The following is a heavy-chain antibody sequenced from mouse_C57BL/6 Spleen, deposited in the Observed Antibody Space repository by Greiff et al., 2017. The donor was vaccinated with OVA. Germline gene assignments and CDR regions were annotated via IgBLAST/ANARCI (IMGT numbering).Heavy chain of an antibody. Sequence: VQRVESGPELVKPGASVKISCKASGYAFSSSWMNWVKQRPGKGLEWIGRIYPGDGDTNYNGKFKGKATLTADKSSSTAYMQLSSLTSEDSAVYFCARWGGYDDGDYFDYWGQGTTLTVSS. CDR2: IYPGDGDT. V-gene: IGHV1-82*01. CDR1: GYAFSSSW. D-gene: IGHD2-2*01. CDR3: ARWGGYDDGDYFDY. J-gene: IGHJ2*01.